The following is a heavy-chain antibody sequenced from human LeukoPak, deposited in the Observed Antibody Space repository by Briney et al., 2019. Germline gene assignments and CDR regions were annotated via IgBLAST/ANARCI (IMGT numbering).Heavy chain of an antibody. Sequence: GASVKVSCKASGYTFTGYYMHWVRQAPGQGLEWMGWINPNSGGTNYAQKFQGRVTMTRDTSISTAYMELSRLRSDDTAVYYCARASTYYDSSLGSDVWGKGTTVTISS. V-gene: IGHV1-2*02. CDR3: ARASTYYDSSLGSDV. CDR1: GYTFTGYY. CDR2: INPNSGGT. J-gene: IGHJ6*04. D-gene: IGHD3-22*01.